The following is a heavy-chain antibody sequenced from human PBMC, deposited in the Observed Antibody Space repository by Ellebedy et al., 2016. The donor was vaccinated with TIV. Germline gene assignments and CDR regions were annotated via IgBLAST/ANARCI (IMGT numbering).Heavy chain of an antibody. V-gene: IGHV3-30-3*01. D-gene: IGHD3-10*01. CDR1: GFIFSKYV. Sequence: GGSLRLXXAASGFIFSKYVLHWVRQAPGKGLEWVAVISDDGTDKYHADSVRDRFTISRDNSKNTLYLQINNLRPEDTAVYYCARDRRALLDYWGQGTLVTVSS. CDR2: ISDDGTDK. J-gene: IGHJ4*02. CDR3: ARDRRALLDY.